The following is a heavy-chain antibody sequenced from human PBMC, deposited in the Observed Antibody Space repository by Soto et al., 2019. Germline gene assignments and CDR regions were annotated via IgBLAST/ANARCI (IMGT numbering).Heavy chain of an antibody. CDR3: ARVLSSMYYYDSSGYIDFDY. CDR1: GFTFSSYG. J-gene: IGHJ4*02. V-gene: IGHV3-33*01. D-gene: IGHD3-22*01. Sequence: GGSLRLSCAASGFTFSSYGMPWVRQAPGKGLEWVAVIWYDGSNKYYADSVKGRFTISRDNSKNTLYLQMNSLRAEDTAVYYCARVLSSMYYYDSSGYIDFDYWGQGTLVTVSS. CDR2: IWYDGSNK.